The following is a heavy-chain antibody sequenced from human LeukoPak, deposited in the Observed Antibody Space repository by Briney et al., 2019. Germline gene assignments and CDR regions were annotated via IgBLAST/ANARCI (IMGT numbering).Heavy chain of an antibody. J-gene: IGHJ4*02. CDR1: GDSISSSNSY. CDR3: ASIVEMATYFDY. V-gene: IGHV4-39*07. CDR2: INHSGST. Sequence: KTSETLSLTCTVSGDSISSSNSYWGWIRQPPGKGLEWTGEINHSGSTNYNPSLKSRVTISLDTSKNQFSLKLSSVTAADTAVYYCASIVEMATYFDYWGQGTLVTVSS. D-gene: IGHD5-24*01.